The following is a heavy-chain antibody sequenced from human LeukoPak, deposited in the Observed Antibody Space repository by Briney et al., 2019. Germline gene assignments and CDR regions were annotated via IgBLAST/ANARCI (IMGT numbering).Heavy chain of an antibody. D-gene: IGHD1-7*01. J-gene: IGHJ4*02. V-gene: IGHV4-30-4*01. CDR3: ARGSVELRFGTPHRPFDY. Sequence: SETLSLTCTVSGGSISSGDYYWSWIRQPPGKGLEWIGYIYYSGSTYYNPSLKSRVTISVDTSKNQFSLKLSSVTAADTAVYYCARGSVELRFGTPHRPFDYWGQGTLVTVSS. CDR2: IYYSGST. CDR1: GGSISSGDYY.